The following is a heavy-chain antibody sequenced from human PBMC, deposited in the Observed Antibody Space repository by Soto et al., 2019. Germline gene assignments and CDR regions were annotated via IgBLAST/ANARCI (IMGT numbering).Heavy chain of an antibody. J-gene: IGHJ2*01. CDR3: ARSPGYYYDSSGYLNWYFDL. V-gene: IGHV1-69*13. CDR1: GGTFSSYA. D-gene: IGHD3-22*01. CDR2: IIPIFGTA. Sequence: GASVKVSWKASGGTFSSYAISWGRQAPGQRLEWLGGIIPIFGTANYAQKFQGRVTITADESTSTAYMELSSLRSEDTAVYYCARSPGYYYDSSGYLNWYFDLWGRGTLVTVSS.